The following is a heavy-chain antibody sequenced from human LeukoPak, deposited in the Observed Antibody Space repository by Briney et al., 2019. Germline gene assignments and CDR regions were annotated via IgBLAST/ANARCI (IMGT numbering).Heavy chain of an antibody. CDR1: GFTFSSYW. CDR2: IKQDGSEK. Sequence: PGGSLRLSCAASGFTFSSYWMSWVRQAPGKGLEWVANIKQDGSEKYYVDSVKGRFTISRDNAKNSLYLQMNSLRAEDTAVYYRARDPNRYSGYDNRDYWGQGTLVTVSS. J-gene: IGHJ4*02. V-gene: IGHV3-7*01. CDR3: ARDPNRYSGYDNRDY. D-gene: IGHD5-12*01.